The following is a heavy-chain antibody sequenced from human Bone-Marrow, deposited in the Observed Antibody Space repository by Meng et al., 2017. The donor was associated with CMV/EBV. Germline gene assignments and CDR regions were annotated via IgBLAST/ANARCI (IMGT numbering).Heavy chain of an antibody. J-gene: IGHJ3*02. CDR1: GGSISSSSYY. CDR3: ARHAGSSSSEAFDI. D-gene: IGHD6-6*01. Sequence: SETLSLTCTVSGGSISSSSYYWGWIRQPPGKGLEWIGSIYYSGSTYYNPSLKSRVTISVDTSKNQFSLKLSSVTAADTAAYYCARHAGSSSSEAFDIWGQGTMVTVSS. V-gene: IGHV4-39*01. CDR2: IYYSGST.